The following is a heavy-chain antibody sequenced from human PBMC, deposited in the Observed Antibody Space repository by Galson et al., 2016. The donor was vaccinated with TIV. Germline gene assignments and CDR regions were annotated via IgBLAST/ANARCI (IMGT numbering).Heavy chain of an antibody. D-gene: IGHD1-7*01. CDR2: ISSTSNYR. J-gene: IGHJ3*02. Sequence: SLRLSCAVSGFPFSSYSMNWVRQAPGKGLEWVSSISSTSNYRYYADSVKGRFTSSRDNAEDSLYLQINSLRVGDTALYYCARRGNYLSDAFDIWGQGTMVTVSS. CDR1: GFPFSSYS. CDR3: ARRGNYLSDAFDI. V-gene: IGHV3-21*01.